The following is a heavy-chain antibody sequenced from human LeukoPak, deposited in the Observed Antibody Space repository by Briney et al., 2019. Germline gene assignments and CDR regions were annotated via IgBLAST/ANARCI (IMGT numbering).Heavy chain of an antibody. D-gene: IGHD3-22*01. CDR2: IPGSGGAT. CDR1: GSTFSSYA. V-gene: IGHV3-23*01. CDR3: ARARPWDSSRSYYFGMDV. J-gene: IGHJ6*02. Sequence: GRSLRLSCAASGSTFSSYAIRWVRQAPGTGLEWVSSIPGSGGATYYADSVRGRFSISRDSSKNTVYLQMNSLRDEDTAVYYCARARPWDSSRSYYFGMDVWGHGTTVTVSS.